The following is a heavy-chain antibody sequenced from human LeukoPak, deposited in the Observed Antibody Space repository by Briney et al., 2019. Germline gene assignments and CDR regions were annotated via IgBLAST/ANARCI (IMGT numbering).Heavy chain of an antibody. J-gene: IGHJ4*02. V-gene: IGHV3-15*01. D-gene: IGHD3-22*01. Sequence: GGSLRLSCAASGFTFSNAWMTWVRQAPGKGLEWVGRIKSKTDGGTPDYAAPVKGRFTISRDDSKNTLYLQMNSLKTEDTAVYYCTTDSETYYSDTSGYYYGSFDYWGQGTLVTVSS. CDR2: IKSKTDGGTP. CDR1: GFTFSNAW. CDR3: TTDSETYYSDTSGYYYGSFDY.